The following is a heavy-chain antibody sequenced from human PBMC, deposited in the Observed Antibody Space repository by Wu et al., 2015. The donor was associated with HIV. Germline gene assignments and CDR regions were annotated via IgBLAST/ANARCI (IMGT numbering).Heavy chain of an antibody. CDR1: GYPFTSYD. CDR3: ARQRAYTSGWYIFDY. D-gene: IGHD6-19*01. Sequence: QVQLVQSGAEVKKPGASVKVSCTTSGYPFTSYDINWVRQATGQGLEWMGWMNPRSGNTGYAQKFQGRVTMTRDTSISTANMELSSLRSEDTAVYYCARQRAYTSGWYIFDYWGQGTLVTVSS. CDR2: MNPRSGNT. J-gene: IGHJ4*02. V-gene: IGHV1-8*01.